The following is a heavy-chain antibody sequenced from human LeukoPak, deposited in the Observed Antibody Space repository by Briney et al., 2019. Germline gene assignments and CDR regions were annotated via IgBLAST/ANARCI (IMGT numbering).Heavy chain of an antibody. CDR3: ARSNYGGQGAGDNWFDP. V-gene: IGHV1-18*01. J-gene: IGHJ5*02. Sequence: ASVKVSCKASGYTFTSYGISWVRQAPAQGLEWMGWISTYNGNTNYAQKFQGRVTMTTETSTSTAYMELRSLRSDDTAVYYCARSNYGGQGAGDNWFDPWGQGTLVTVSS. CDR2: ISTYNGNT. D-gene: IGHD4-23*01. CDR1: GYTFTSYG.